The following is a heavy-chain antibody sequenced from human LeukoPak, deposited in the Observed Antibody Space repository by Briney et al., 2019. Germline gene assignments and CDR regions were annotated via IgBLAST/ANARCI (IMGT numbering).Heavy chain of an antibody. CDR3: ARATGHYYYGMDV. V-gene: IGHV1-2*02. D-gene: IGHD4-11*01. CDR1: GYTLTELS. CDR2: INPNSGGT. Sequence: ASVKVSCKVSGYTLTELSMHWVRQAPGQGLEWMGWINPNSGGTNYAQTFQGRVTMTRDTSINTAYMELSRLRSDDTAVYYCARATGHYYYGMDVWGQGTTVTVSS. J-gene: IGHJ6*02.